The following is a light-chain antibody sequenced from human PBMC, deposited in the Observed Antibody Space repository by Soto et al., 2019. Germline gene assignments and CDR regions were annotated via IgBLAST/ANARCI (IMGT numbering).Light chain of an antibody. CDR2: DAS. CDR1: QGVSSS. Sequence: AIPLTQSPSSLSASVGDRVTITCRASQGVSSSLAWYQQKPGTAPKLLIYDASDLETGVPSRFSGSGSGTDFTLTISSLQPEGFATYYCQQFNNYPLTFGQGTRLEIK. J-gene: IGKJ5*01. V-gene: IGKV1D-13*01. CDR3: QQFNNYPLT.